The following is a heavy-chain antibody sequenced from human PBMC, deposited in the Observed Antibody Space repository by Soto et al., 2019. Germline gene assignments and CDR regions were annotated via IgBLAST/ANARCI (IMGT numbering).Heavy chain of an antibody. J-gene: IGHJ4*02. D-gene: IGHD1-26*01. Sequence: EVQLVESGGGLVQPGGSLRLSCAASGFTFRTYWMHWVRQVPGKGLMWVSRINTDGTNTTYADAVKGRFTISRDNAKNTLLLQMSSRRAEDTAVYYCARGYSGTYRVDYWGQGTLVTVSP. CDR1: GFTFRTYW. V-gene: IGHV3-74*01. CDR2: INTDGTNT. CDR3: ARGYSGTYRVDY.